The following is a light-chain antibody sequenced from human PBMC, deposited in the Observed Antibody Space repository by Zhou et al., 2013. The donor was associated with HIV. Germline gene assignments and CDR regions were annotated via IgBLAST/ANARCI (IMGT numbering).Light chain of an antibody. J-gene: IGKJ2*03. CDR1: QGISKW. CDR2: GAS. Sequence: DIQMTQSPSSVSASVGDRITITCRASQGISKWLAWYQQKPGKAPKLLIYGASSLQSGVPSRFSGSGFGTDFTLTIRRLEPEDFAVYYCQQYGSSPQNSFGQGTKLEIK. CDR3: QQYGSSPQNS. V-gene: IGKV1-12*01.